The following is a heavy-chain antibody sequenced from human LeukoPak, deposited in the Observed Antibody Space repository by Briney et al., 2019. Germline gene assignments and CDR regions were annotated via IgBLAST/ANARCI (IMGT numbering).Heavy chain of an antibody. CDR2: ISIIVST. Sequence: PSETLSLTCTVSGGSFSIYYWSCSRQSARKGLEWIGHISIIVSTNSSTSLKSRVTISVDKSKNQFYLRLTSATAADTAVYYCARVNSSGSFLDYWGKGPLVTVSS. J-gene: IGHJ4*02. V-gene: IGHV4-4*07. CDR1: GGSFSIYY. CDR3: ARVNSSGSFLDY. D-gene: IGHD3-22*01.